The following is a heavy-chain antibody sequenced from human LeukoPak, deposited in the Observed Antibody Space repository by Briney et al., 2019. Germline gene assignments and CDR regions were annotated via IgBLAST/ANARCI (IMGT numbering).Heavy chain of an antibody. Sequence: GGPLRLSCAASGFTFSSYSMNWVRQAPGKGLEWVSYICSSSSTIYYADSVKGRFTISRDNAKNSLYLQMNSLRAEDTAVYYCARFRAPVAAAGFFDYWGQGTLVTVSS. CDR3: ARFRAPVAAAGFFDY. V-gene: IGHV3-48*01. D-gene: IGHD6-13*01. J-gene: IGHJ4*02. CDR1: GFTFSSYS. CDR2: ICSSSSTI.